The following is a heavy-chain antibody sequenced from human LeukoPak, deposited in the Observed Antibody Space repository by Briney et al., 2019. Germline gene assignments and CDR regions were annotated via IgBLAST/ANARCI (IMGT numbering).Heavy chain of an antibody. CDR2: IYNSGNT. CDR1: GASISTYH. J-gene: IGHJ2*01. D-gene: IGHD6-13*01. Sequence: PSETLSLTCSVSGASISTYHWSWIRQPAGEGMEWIGRIYNSGNTNYNPSLESRVSMSLDTSKNRFSLQVSSVTAADTAVYYCVRYSLSPARFFDVWGRGTLVTVS. CDR3: VRYSLSPARFFDV. V-gene: IGHV4-4*07.